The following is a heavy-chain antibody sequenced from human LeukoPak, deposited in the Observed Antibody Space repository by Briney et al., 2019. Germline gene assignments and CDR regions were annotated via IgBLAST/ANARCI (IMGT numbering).Heavy chain of an antibody. CDR3: ARGPVVVEAAAVLKYYGMDV. CDR1: GGSFSDYY. CDR2: INHGGST. D-gene: IGHD2-15*01. Sequence: PSETLSLTCAVYGGSFSDYYWSWIRQPPGKGLEWIGEINHGGSTNYNPSLKSRVTISVDTSKNQFSLKLSTVTAADTAVYYCARGPVVVEAAAVLKYYGMDVWGQGTTVAVSS. V-gene: IGHV4-34*01. J-gene: IGHJ6*02.